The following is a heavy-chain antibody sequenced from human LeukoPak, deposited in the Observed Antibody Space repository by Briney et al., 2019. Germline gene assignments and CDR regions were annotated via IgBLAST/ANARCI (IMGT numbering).Heavy chain of an antibody. CDR2: ISAYNGNT. Sequence: ASVKVSCKASGYTFTSYGISWVRQAPGQGLEWMGWISAYNGNTNYAQKLQGRVTMTTDTSTSTAYTELRSLRSDDTAVYYCARAPRKYYDFWSGYSYFDYWGQGTLVTVSS. D-gene: IGHD3-3*01. CDR3: ARAPRKYYDFWSGYSYFDY. J-gene: IGHJ4*02. V-gene: IGHV1-18*01. CDR1: GYTFTSYG.